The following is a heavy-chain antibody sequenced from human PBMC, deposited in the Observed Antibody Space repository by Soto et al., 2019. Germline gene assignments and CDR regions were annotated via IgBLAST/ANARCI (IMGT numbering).Heavy chain of an antibody. CDR1: GYTFTSYA. CDR3: AREQMEDSGRDCYSGGMDV. V-gene: IGHV1-3*01. Sequence: ASVKVSCKASGYTFTSYAMHWVRQAPGQRLEWMGWINAGNGNTKYSQKFQGRVTITRDTSASTAHMELSSLRSEDTAVYYCAREQMEDSGRDCYSGGMDVWGQGTTVTVSS. J-gene: IGHJ6*02. D-gene: IGHD2-21*02. CDR2: INAGNGNT.